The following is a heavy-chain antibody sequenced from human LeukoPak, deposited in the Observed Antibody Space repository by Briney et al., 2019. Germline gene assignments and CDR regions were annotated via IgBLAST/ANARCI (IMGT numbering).Heavy chain of an antibody. Sequence: ETLSLTCAVSGGSISSGGYSWSWIRQPPGKGLEWVANIKQDGSEKYYVDSVKGRFTISRDNTKNTLYLQMNSLRAEDTAVFPCVRDYHYGMDAWGQGTTVTVSS. V-gene: IGHV3-7*01. D-gene: IGHD3-16*02. CDR1: GGSISSGGYS. J-gene: IGHJ6*02. CDR3: VRDYHYGMDA. CDR2: IKQDGSEK.